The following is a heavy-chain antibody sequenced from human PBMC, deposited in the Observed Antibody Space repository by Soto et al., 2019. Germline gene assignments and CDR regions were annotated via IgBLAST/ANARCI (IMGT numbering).Heavy chain of an antibody. J-gene: IGHJ6*02. CDR1: GGSFSGYY. Sequence: KTSETLSLTCAVYGGSFSGYYWIWIRQPPGKGLEWIGEINHSGSTNYNPSLKSRVTISVDTSKNQFSLKLSSVTAADTAVYYCARGLHYYYYYGMDVWGQGTTVTVSS. CDR3: ARGLHYYYYYGMDV. CDR2: INHSGST. V-gene: IGHV4-34*01.